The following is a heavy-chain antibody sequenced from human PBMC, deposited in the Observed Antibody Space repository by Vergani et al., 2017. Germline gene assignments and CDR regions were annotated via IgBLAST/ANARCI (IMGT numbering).Heavy chain of an antibody. V-gene: IGHV4-39*01. J-gene: IGHJ6*02. CDR1: GGSTSSSSYY. D-gene: IGHD1-7*01. Sequence: QLQLQESGPGLVKPSETLSLTCTVSGGSTSSSSYYWGWIRQPPGKGLEWIGSIYYSGSTYYNPSLKSRVTISVDTSKNQFSLKLSSVTAADTAVYYCARLALELGYGNCESYYYYGMDVWGQGTTVTVSS. CDR3: ARLALELGYGNCESYYYYGMDV. CDR2: IYYSGST.